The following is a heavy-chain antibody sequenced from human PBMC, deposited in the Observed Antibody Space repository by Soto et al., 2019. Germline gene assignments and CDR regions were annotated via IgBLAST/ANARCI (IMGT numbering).Heavy chain of an antibody. CDR3: ASNYYGLGSYVNRFDP. Sequence: QVQLQESGPGLVKPSQTLSLTCTVSGGSISSGDYYWSWIRQPPGKGLEWIAYMYYSGSTYYNPSLTSRVTMSVDTSKNQFSLKLSSVTAADTAMYYCASNYYGLGSYVNRFDPWGQGTLVTVSS. D-gene: IGHD3-10*01. J-gene: IGHJ5*02. CDR2: MYYSGST. V-gene: IGHV4-30-4*01. CDR1: GGSISSGDYY.